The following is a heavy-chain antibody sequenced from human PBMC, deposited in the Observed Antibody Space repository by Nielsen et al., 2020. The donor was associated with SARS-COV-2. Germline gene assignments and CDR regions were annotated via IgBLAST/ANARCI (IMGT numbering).Heavy chain of an antibody. D-gene: IGHD2-2*01. V-gene: IGHV3-30*04. CDR3: AKDRGLVPVENWFDP. J-gene: IGHJ5*02. Sequence: GGSLRLSCVGSGFSLSGYTMHWVRQAPGKGLEWVAVISFDGRYKSYADSLKARFTIARDNSKNTLYLHRSSPRADDTAVYYCAKDRGLVPVENWFDPWGQGTLVTVSS. CDR1: GFSLSGYT. CDR2: ISFDGRYK.